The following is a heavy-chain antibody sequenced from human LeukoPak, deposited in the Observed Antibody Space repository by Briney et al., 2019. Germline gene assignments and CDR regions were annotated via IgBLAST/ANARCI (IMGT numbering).Heavy chain of an antibody. CDR3: ARVSGESRDY. CDR2: ITSSSNYI. CDR1: GFTFSSYA. J-gene: IGHJ4*02. D-gene: IGHD2-15*01. Sequence: GGSLRLSCAASGFTFSSYAMSWVRQAPGKGLEWVSSITSSSNYIFYADSVKGRFSISRDNAKNSLYLQMNSLRAEDSALYYCARVSGESRDYWGQGTLVTVSS. V-gene: IGHV3-21*01.